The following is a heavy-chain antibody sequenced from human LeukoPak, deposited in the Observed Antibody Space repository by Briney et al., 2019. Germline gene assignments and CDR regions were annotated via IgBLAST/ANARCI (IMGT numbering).Heavy chain of an antibody. D-gene: IGHD6-13*01. J-gene: IGHJ4*02. V-gene: IGHV3-23*01. Sequence: PVGSLRLSCAASGFTFSSYAMSWVRQAPGKGLGWVSGISGSGGNTYYADSVKGRFTISRDNSNNTLYLQMNSLRAEDTAVYYCARHSRGRWYVFDYWGQGTLDTVSS. CDR1: GFTFSSYA. CDR3: ARHSRGRWYVFDY. CDR2: ISGSGGNT.